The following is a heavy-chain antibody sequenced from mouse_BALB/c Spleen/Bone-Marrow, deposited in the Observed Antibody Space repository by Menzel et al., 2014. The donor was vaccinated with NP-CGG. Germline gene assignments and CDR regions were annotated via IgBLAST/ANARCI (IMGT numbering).Heavy chain of an antibody. V-gene: IGHV1S56*01. CDR2: IYPGDGDT. J-gene: IGHJ4*01. CDR1: GYTFTSYF. D-gene: IGHD2-1*01. CDR3: ARSGKGAMDY. Sequence: VQVVESGPELVKPGTSVKMSCKASGYTFTSYFIHWVKQRPGQGLERIGQIYPGDGDTSYNGKFKDKVILTADKSSSTAYMQLSSLTSEDSAVYFCARSGKGAMDYWGQGTSVTVS.